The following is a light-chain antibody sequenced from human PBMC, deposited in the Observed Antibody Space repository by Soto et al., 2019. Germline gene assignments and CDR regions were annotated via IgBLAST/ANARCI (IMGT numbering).Light chain of an antibody. Sequence: EIVLTQSPATLSLSPGERATLSCRSSQSVSTYLAWYQQKPGQAPRLLIYDASNRATGIPARFGGSGSGTDFTLTISSLEPEDFAVYYCQQRSSWPPITFGQGTRLEI. J-gene: IGKJ5*01. CDR3: QQRSSWPPIT. CDR1: QSVSTY. V-gene: IGKV3-11*01. CDR2: DAS.